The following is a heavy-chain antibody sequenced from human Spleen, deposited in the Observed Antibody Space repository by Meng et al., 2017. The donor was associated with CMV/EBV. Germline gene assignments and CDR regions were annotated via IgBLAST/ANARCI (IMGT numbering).Heavy chain of an antibody. CDR1: GFTFSSYE. J-gene: IGHJ4*02. CDR3: AKAFSASWYREYYDG. Sequence: GESLKISCAASGFTFSSYEMNWVRQAPGKGLEWVSYISSSGSTIYYADSVKGRFTISRDNAKNSLYLQMNSLRDEDTAMYYCAKAFSASWYREYYDGWGQGTLVTVSS. D-gene: IGHD6-13*01. V-gene: IGHV3-48*03. CDR2: ISSSGSTI.